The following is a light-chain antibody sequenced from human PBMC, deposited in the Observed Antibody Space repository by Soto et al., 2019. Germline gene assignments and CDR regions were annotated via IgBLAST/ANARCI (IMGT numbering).Light chain of an antibody. Sequence: EIVMTQSPATLSVSPGERATLSCRASQSVSSNLAWYRQKPGQAPRLLIYGASTRATGIPARFSGSGSGTAFTLTISSLQSEDFAMYFCQQYNNWPPDRTFGQGTKVEIK. CDR1: QSVSSN. CDR2: GAS. J-gene: IGKJ1*01. CDR3: QQYNNWPPDRT. V-gene: IGKV3-15*01.